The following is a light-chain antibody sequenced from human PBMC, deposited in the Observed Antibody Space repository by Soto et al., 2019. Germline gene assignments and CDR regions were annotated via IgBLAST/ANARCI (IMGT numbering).Light chain of an antibody. CDR1: QGVSRK. CDR3: QQYNNWWT. CDR2: GAS. Sequence: EIVMTQSPATPSVAPGERVTFSCRASQGVSRKLAWYQHKPGQAPRLLISGASTRATGIPARFSGSGSGTEFTLTISSLQSEDSAVYYCQQYNNWWTFGQGTKVDIK. J-gene: IGKJ1*01. V-gene: IGKV3-15*01.